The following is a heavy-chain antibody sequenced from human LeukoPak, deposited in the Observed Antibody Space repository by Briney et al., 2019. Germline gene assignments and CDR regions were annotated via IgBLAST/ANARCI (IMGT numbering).Heavy chain of an antibody. CDR2: IRFDGSNT. D-gene: IGHD4-17*01. V-gene: IGHV3-30*02. CDR3: AKTGYGDDYYYYYMDV. CDR1: GFTFSSYG. Sequence: PGGSLRLSCAASGFTFSSYGMHWVRQAPGKGLEWVAFIRFDGSNTYYADSVKGRFTISRDNSKNTLYLQMNSLRAEDTAVYYCAKTGYGDDYYYYYMDVWGKGTTVTVSS. J-gene: IGHJ6*03.